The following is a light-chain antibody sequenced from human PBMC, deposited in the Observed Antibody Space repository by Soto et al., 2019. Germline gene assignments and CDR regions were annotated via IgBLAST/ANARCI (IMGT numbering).Light chain of an antibody. CDR1: QNIDTY. V-gene: IGKV3-11*01. Sequence: EVVLTQSPATLSSSPGESVTLSCRASQNIDTYLAWYQQRPGQAPRLLIYDASYRAVGIPSRFSGSGSGTDFTLTISSLEPADFALYHCQQRRNWPLTFGGGTKVEI. J-gene: IGKJ4*01. CDR3: QQRRNWPLT. CDR2: DAS.